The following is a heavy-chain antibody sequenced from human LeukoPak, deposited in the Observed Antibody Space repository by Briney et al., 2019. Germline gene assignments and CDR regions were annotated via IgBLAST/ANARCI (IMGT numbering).Heavy chain of an antibody. J-gene: IGHJ4*02. V-gene: IGHV4-4*02. CDR1: GGSISSSNW. CDR2: IYHSGST. CDR3: ARVGDSSSWYFDY. Sequence: SETLSLTCAVSGGSISSSNWWSWVRQPPGKGLEWIGEIYHSGSTNYNPSLKSRVTISVDTSKNQFSLKLSSVTAADTAVYYCARVGDSSSWYFDYWGQGTLVTVSS. D-gene: IGHD6-13*01.